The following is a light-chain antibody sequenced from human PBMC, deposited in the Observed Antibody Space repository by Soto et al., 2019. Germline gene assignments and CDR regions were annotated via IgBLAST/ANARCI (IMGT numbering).Light chain of an antibody. CDR1: QNINGN. Sequence: EIVMTQSPATLSVSPGERATLSCRASQNINGNVAWYQQKPGQAPRLLMFRTSTRATGFPARFSASGSGTEFNLTISSLQSEDFAIYYCQQYNNWPRATFGGGTKVEIK. V-gene: IGKV3-15*01. J-gene: IGKJ4*01. CDR2: RTS. CDR3: QQYNNWPRAT.